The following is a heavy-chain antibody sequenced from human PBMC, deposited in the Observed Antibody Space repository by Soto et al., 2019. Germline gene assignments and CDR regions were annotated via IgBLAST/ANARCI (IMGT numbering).Heavy chain of an antibody. Sequence: QVQLVQSGAEVKKPGSSVKVSCKASGGTFSSYAISWVRQAPGQGLEWMGGIIPIFGTANYAQKFQGRVTISAGDFTSTAYMELSSLRSEDTAVYYCAREEIRITMIVVVINPLDYGMDVWGQGTTVTVSS. D-gene: IGHD3-22*01. CDR1: GGTFSSYA. CDR2: IIPIFGTA. V-gene: IGHV1-69*01. J-gene: IGHJ6*02. CDR3: AREEIRITMIVVVINPLDYGMDV.